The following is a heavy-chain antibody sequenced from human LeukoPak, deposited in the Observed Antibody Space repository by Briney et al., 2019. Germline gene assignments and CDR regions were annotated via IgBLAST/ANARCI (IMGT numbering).Heavy chain of an antibody. V-gene: IGHV4-59*01. CDR2: IYYSGST. D-gene: IGHD3-16*01. J-gene: IGHJ5*02. CDR1: GGSISSYY. Sequence: SETLSLTCTVSGGSISSYYWSWIRQPPGKGLEWIGYIYYSGSTNSNPSLKSRVTISVDTSKNQFSLKLSSVTAADTAVYYCAGYYDYQYNWFDPWGQGTLITVSS. CDR3: AGYYDYQYNWFDP.